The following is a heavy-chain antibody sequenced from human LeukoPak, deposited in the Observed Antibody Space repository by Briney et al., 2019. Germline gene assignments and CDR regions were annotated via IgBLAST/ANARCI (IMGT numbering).Heavy chain of an antibody. Sequence: PGGSLRLSCAASGFTFRTYEMNRVRQAPGKGLEWVSAISASGASTFYADSVKGRFTISRDNSKNTLYLQMNSLRADDTAVYYCAKDRAQTPLKYWGQGTLVTVSS. D-gene: IGHD3-10*01. CDR1: GFTFRTYE. CDR2: ISASGAST. J-gene: IGHJ4*02. CDR3: AKDRAQTPLKY. V-gene: IGHV3-23*01.